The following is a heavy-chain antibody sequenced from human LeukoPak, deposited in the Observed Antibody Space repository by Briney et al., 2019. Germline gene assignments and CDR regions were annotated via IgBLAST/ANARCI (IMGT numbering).Heavy chain of an antibody. J-gene: IGHJ4*02. D-gene: IGHD5-12*01. V-gene: IGHV3-20*04. CDR1: GFSFGTYG. CDR3: ARGPSGYYYFED. CDR2: INRNGIST. Sequence: WGVLRLSCAASGFSFGTYGMTWVRQVPGKRLEGVSGINRNGISTLYADSVKGRFTISRDNAKNSLYLQMNSLRAEDTALYYCARGPSGYYYFEDWGQGTLVTVSS.